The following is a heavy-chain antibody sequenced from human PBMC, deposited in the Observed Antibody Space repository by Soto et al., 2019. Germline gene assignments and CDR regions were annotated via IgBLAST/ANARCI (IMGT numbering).Heavy chain of an antibody. Sequence: ASVKVSCKVSGYTLTELSMHWVRQAPGKGLEWMGGFDPEDGETIYAQKFQGRVTMTEDTSTDTAYMELSSLRSEDTAMYYCATSPMVRGVILDYYYGMDVWGQGTTVTVSS. D-gene: IGHD3-10*01. J-gene: IGHJ6*02. CDR2: FDPEDGET. V-gene: IGHV1-24*01. CDR3: ATSPMVRGVILDYYYGMDV. CDR1: GYTLTELS.